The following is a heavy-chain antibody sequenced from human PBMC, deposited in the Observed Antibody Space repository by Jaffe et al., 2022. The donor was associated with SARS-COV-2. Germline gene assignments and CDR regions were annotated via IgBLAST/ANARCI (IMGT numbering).Heavy chain of an antibody. CDR3: ARDFYRRSSIGYYYYYMDV. CDR2: ISYDGSNK. D-gene: IGHD2-2*01. Sequence: QVQLVESGGGVVQPGRSLRLSCAASGFTFSSYAMHWVRQAPGKGLEWVAVISYDGSNKYYADSVKGRFTISRDNSKNTLYLQMNSLRAEDTAVYYCARDFYRRSSIGYYYYYMDVWGKGTTVTVSS. J-gene: IGHJ6*03. CDR1: GFTFSSYA. V-gene: IGHV3-30*04.